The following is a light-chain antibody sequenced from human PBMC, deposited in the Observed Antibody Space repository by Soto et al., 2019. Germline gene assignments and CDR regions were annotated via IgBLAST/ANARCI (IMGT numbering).Light chain of an antibody. J-gene: IGKJ4*01. V-gene: IGKV1-8*01. CDR2: AAS. Sequence: IRMTQSPSSFSASTGDRVTITCRASQGISSYLAWYQQKPGKAPKLLIYAASTLQSGVPSRFSGSGSGTDFTLTISCLQSEDFATYYCQQYYSYPTFGGGTKVEIK. CDR1: QGISSY. CDR3: QQYYSYPT.